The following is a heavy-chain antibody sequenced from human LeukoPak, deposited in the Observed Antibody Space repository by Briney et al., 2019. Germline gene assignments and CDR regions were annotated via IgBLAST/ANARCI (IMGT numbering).Heavy chain of an antibody. J-gene: IGHJ4*02. V-gene: IGHV3-64D*09. D-gene: IGHD1-1*01. CDR1: GFTFSAYA. CDR3: VKITSVTGGDC. CDR2: ISNNGGSS. Sequence: TGGSPRLSCSASGFTFSAYAMYWVRQAPGKGLEYVSGISNNGGSSFYADSVKGRFTIFRDNSKNTLYLQMSSLRAEDTAVYYCVKITSVTGGDCWGQGTRLTVSS.